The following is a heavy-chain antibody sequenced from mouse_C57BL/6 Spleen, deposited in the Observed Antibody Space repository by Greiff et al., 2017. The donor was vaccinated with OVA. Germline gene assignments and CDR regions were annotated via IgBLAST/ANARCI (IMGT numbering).Heavy chain of an antibody. V-gene: IGHV5-16*01. J-gene: IGHJ1*03. CDR3: AREGDGSSSYWYFDV. D-gene: IGHD1-1*01. CDR2: INYDGSST. Sequence: DVKLVESEGGLVQPGSSMKLSCTASGFTFSDYYMAWVRQVPEKGLEWVANINYDGSSTYYLDSLKSRFIISRDNAKNILYLQMSSLKSEDTATYYCAREGDGSSSYWYFDVWGTGTTVTVSS. CDR1: GFTFSDYY.